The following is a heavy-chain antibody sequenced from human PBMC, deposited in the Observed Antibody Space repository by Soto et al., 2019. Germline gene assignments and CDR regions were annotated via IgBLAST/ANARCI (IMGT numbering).Heavy chain of an antibody. CDR1: DGASIISSFY. V-gene: IGHV4-39*01. D-gene: IGHD1-26*01. Sequence: SEPLSPTCRVCDGASIISSFYWDWIRQPPGEGLEWIWSIYYSGSTYYNPSLKRRVTISVDTSKNQCSLKLSPVTAADTAVYYCARAGQYPIVDDERIDDRGQGILV. CDR3: ARAGQYPIVDDERIDD. CDR2: IYYSGST. J-gene: IGHJ4*02.